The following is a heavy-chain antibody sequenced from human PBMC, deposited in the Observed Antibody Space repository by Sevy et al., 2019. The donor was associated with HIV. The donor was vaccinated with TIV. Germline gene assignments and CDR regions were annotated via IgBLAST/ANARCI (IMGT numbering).Heavy chain of an antibody. V-gene: IGHV3-30*18. Sequence: GGSLRLSCAASRFTFSTYDIHWVRQAPGKRLEWVAVISHDGSYQYYTDSVKGRFTISRDDSKNKEYLQMNSLRADESGVYYCAKGQGYDYIWGNERSEYYFDYWGQGTLVTVSS. CDR3: AKGQGYDYIWGNERSEYYFDY. CDR1: RFTFSTYD. J-gene: IGHJ4*02. CDR2: ISHDGSYQ. D-gene: IGHD3-16*01.